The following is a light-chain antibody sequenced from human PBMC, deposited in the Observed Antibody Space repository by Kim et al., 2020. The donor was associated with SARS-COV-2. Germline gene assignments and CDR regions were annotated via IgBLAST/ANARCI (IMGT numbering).Light chain of an antibody. Sequence: PGERATLSCRATHSVSTSLAWYQQKPGQAPRLLIYDASNRATGIPARFSGSGSGTDFTLTISSLEPEDFAVYYCQQRSNWPLPITFGQGTRLEIK. CDR3: QQRSNWPLPIT. CDR2: DAS. J-gene: IGKJ5*01. V-gene: IGKV3-11*01. CDR1: HSVSTS.